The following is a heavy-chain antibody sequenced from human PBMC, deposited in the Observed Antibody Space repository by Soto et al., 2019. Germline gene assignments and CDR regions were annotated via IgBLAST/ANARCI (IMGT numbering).Heavy chain of an antibody. J-gene: IGHJ4*02. CDR3: ARLEGLATISYYFDY. D-gene: IGHD1-1*01. Sequence: SESLSLTCTVSGGCISSYYWSWIPQPPGKGLEWIGNIYYRGNTYYNPSLKTRVTISLDKSKSQFSLKLNSVTAADSAVYFCARLEGLATISYYFDYWGQGTLVTVSS. CDR1: GGCISSYY. V-gene: IGHV4-59*04. CDR2: IYYRGNT.